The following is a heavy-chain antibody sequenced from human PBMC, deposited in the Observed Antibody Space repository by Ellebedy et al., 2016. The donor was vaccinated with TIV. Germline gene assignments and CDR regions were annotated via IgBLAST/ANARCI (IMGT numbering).Heavy chain of an antibody. V-gene: IGHV1-2*04. CDR2: INPNSGGT. Sequence: AASVKVSCKASGYTFTGYYMHWVRQAPGQGLEWMGWINPNSGGTNYAQKFQGWVTMTRETSISTAYMELSRLRSDDTAVYYCARLKLSDTAMVAFDYWGQGTLVTVSS. D-gene: IGHD5-18*01. J-gene: IGHJ4*02. CDR3: ARLKLSDTAMVAFDY. CDR1: GYTFTGYY.